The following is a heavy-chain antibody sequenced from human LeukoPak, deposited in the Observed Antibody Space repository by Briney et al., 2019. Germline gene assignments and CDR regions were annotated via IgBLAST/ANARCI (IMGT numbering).Heavy chain of an antibody. CDR3: ASSDYGDFYYFDY. D-gene: IGHD4-17*01. Sequence: ASVKVSCKASGYTFTGYYMHWVRQVPGQGLEWMGGIIPIFGTANYAQKFQGRVTITADESTSTAYMELSSLRSEDTTVYYCASSDYGDFYYFDYWGQGTLVTVSS. V-gene: IGHV1-69*13. J-gene: IGHJ4*02. CDR2: IIPIFGTA. CDR1: GYTFTGYY.